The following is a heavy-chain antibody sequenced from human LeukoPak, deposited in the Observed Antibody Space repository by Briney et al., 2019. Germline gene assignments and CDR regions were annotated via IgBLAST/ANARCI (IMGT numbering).Heavy chain of an antibody. CDR2: TNSNGGNT. D-gene: IGHD6-19*01. V-gene: IGHV3-64D*06. CDR1: GFTFSSCA. Sequence: PGGSLRLSCSASGFTFSSCAMSWVRQAPGKGLEYVSATNSNGGNTYYADSVKGRFTISRDNSKNTLYLQMSSLRADNTAVYYCVTSSSGYYFYWGQGTLVTVSS. J-gene: IGHJ4*02. CDR3: VTSSSGYYFY.